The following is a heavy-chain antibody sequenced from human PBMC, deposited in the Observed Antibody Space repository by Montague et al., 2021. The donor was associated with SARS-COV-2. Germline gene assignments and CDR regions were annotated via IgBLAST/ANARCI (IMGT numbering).Heavy chain of an antibody. CDR3: ARGRRRYNWRDETSYYYGMGV. Sequence: SGTLSLTCAVYGGSLSGYYWSWIRQPPGNGLECIGELNHSGSTNHNPSLQSRVTLPLDTSKDQFSLKLSSVTAADAAVYYCARGRRRYNWRDETSYYYGMGVGGQGTTVTGS. CDR1: GGSLSGYY. D-gene: IGHD1-20*01. CDR2: LNHSGST. J-gene: IGHJ6*02. V-gene: IGHV4-34*01.